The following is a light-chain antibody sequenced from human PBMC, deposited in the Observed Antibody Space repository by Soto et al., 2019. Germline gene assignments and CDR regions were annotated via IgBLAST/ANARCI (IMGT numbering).Light chain of an antibody. V-gene: IGLV2-11*01. CDR3: CSYAGSYTYV. Sequence: QSALTHPRSVSGSPGQSVTISCTGTSSDVGGYNYVSWYQQHPGKAPKLMIYDVSKRPSGVPDRFSGSKSGNTASLTISGLQAEDEADYDCCSYAGSYTYVFGTGTKVTVL. J-gene: IGLJ1*01. CDR1: SSDVGGYNY. CDR2: DVS.